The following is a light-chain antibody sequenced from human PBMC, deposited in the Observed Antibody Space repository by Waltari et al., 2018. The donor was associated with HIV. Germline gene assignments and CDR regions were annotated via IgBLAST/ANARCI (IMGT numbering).Light chain of an antibody. V-gene: IGKV3-15*01. Sequence: ELVMTQHPATLSVPLVARATLSCRASQRVSSNLTLHQQKPGQAPTLLIFGASTSATGIPARFSGGGSGTDFTLSLSSLQSEDFALYGGQQYNDWPRTVGQGTKGEI. CDR1: QRVSSN. CDR2: GAS. J-gene: IGKJ1*01. CDR3: QQYNDWPRT.